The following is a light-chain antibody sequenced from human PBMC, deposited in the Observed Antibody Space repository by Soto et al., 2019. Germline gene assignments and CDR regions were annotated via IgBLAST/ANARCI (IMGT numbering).Light chain of an antibody. CDR2: GNT. Sequence: QSVLTQPPSVSGAPGQRVTISCTGSSSNVGAGYDVHWYQQLPGTAPKLLIYGNTNRPSGVPDRFSGSRSATSASLAITGLQAEDEADYYCQSYDDSLSGHVVFGGGTKLTVL. CDR1: SSNVGAGYD. CDR3: QSYDDSLSGHVV. J-gene: IGLJ2*01. V-gene: IGLV1-40*01.